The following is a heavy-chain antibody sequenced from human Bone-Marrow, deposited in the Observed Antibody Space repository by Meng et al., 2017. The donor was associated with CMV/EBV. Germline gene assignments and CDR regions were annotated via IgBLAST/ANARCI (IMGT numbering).Heavy chain of an antibody. CDR2: INPNSGGT. CDR1: GGTFSSYA. D-gene: IGHD6-19*01. J-gene: IGHJ5*02. V-gene: IGHV1-2*02. CDR3: AREIQIAVAGSWFDP. Sequence: ASVKVSCKASGGTFSSYAISWVRQAPGQGLEWMGWINPNSGGTNYAQKFQGRVTMTRDTSISTAYMELSRLRSDDTAVYYCAREIQIAVAGSWFDPWGQGTLVTVSS.